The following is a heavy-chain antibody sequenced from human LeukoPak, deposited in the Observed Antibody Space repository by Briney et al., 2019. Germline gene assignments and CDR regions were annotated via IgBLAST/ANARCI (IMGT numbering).Heavy chain of an antibody. Sequence: SVKVSCKASGGTFSSYAISWVRQAPGQGLEWMGGIIPIFGTANYAQKFQGRVTITADESTSTAYMELSSLRSEDTAVYYCAKVYSSSWYLAFDIWGQGTVVTVSS. D-gene: IGHD6-13*01. J-gene: IGHJ3*02. CDR3: AKVYSSSWYLAFDI. CDR2: IIPIFGTA. V-gene: IGHV1-69*01. CDR1: GGTFSSYA.